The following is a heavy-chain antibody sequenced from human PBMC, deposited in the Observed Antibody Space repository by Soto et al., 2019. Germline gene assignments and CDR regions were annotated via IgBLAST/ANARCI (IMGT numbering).Heavy chain of an antibody. D-gene: IGHD2-8*02. CDR3: VRGPYSSGSLYYLDY. V-gene: IGHV1-46*01. J-gene: IGHJ4*02. CDR2: INPNGGTT. CDR1: IHVHLLL. Sequence: AASGEGLLQGIWIHVHLLLHTLGATGPGQGLEWMGIINPNGGTTTYAQNFQGRVTMTRDTSTSTVYMELTSLTSEDTAIYYCVRGPYSSGSLYYLDYWGQGTLVTVSS.